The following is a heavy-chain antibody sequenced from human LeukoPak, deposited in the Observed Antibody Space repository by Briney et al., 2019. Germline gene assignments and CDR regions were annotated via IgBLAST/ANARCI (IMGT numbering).Heavy chain of an antibody. J-gene: IGHJ4*02. CDR3: AREPAAAGTGFRGPSYDY. CDR2: ISSGAATI. CDR1: GFTFSSYE. Sequence: PGGSLRLSCAASGFTFSSYEMNWVRQAPGKGLEWVSTISSGAATIYYADSVKGRFTISRDNAKNSLFLQMNSLRAEDTAAYYCAREPAAAGTGFRGPSYDYWGQGTLVTVSS. D-gene: IGHD6-13*01. V-gene: IGHV3-48*03.